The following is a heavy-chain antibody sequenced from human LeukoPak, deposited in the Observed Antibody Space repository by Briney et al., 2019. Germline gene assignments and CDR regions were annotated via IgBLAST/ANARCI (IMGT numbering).Heavy chain of an antibody. CDR3: ASSIAAAGTSPFDY. D-gene: IGHD6-13*01. V-gene: IGHV4-39*01. CDR1: GGSVSSTSHH. CDR2: IFYSGST. Sequence: SETLSLTCTVSGGSVSSTSHHWDWIRQPPGQGLEWIGSIFYSGSTYYSPSLKSRVTISVDTSKNQFSLNLSSVTAADTAVYYCASSIAAAGTSPFDYWGQGTLVTVSS. J-gene: IGHJ4*02.